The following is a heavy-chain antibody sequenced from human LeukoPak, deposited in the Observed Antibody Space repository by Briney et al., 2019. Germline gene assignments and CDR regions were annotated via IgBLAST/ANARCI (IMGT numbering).Heavy chain of an antibody. V-gene: IGHV4-61*01. CDR3: ARESSWYYFDY. CDR1: GGSVSSGSYY. Sequence: PSETLSLTCTVSGGSVSSGSYYWSWIRQPPGKGLEWIGHIYYSGSTDYNPSLKSRVTISVDTSKNQFSLKLSSVTAADTAVYYCARESSWYYFDYWGQGTLVTVSS. J-gene: IGHJ4*02. D-gene: IGHD6-13*01. CDR2: IYYSGST.